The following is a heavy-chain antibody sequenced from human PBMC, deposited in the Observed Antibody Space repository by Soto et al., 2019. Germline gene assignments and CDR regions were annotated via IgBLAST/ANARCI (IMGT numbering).Heavy chain of an antibody. D-gene: IGHD7-27*01. V-gene: IGHV4-59*01. CDR2: IYYSGST. CDR1: SGSINAYY. CDR3: ARVDWGSFDY. J-gene: IGHJ4*02. Sequence: PSETLSLTCTVSSGSINAYYWSWIRQPPGKALEWIGYIYYSGSTNYNPSLKSRVTISVDTSKNQFSLKLSSVTAADTAVYYCARVDWGSFDYWGQGTLVTVSS.